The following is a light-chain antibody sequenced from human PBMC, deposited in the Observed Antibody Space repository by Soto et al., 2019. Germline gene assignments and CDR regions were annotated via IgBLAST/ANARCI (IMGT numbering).Light chain of an antibody. J-gene: IGKJ1*01. V-gene: IGKV2-28*01. CDR3: MQALQTPRT. CDR1: RSLLDSNGKNY. Sequence: DIVMTQSPLSLPVTPGEPASISCRSSRSLLDSNGKNYLDWYLQRPGQSPQLLIYLGSTRGSGVPDRFSGSGSGTDFTLRISRVEAEDVGIYYCMQALQTPRTFGQGTKVEIK. CDR2: LGS.